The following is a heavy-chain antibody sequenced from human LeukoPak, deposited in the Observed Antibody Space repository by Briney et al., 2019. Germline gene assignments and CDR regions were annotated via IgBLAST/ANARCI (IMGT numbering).Heavy chain of an antibody. V-gene: IGHV3-23*01. CDR2: ISGSGGST. CDR1: GFTSSSYA. Sequence: GGSLRLSCAASGFTSSSYAMSWVRQAPGKGLEWVSAISGSGGSTYYADSVKGRFTISRDNSKSTLYLQMNSLRAEDTAVYYCAKDSSGWWDYWGQGTLVTVSS. J-gene: IGHJ4*02. D-gene: IGHD6-19*01. CDR3: AKDSSGWWDY.